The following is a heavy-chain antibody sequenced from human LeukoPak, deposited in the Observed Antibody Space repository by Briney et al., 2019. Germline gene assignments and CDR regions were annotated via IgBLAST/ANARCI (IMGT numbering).Heavy chain of an antibody. CDR3: ARGYCSSTSCRILDYYYGMDV. CDR1: GFTFSSYS. D-gene: IGHD2-2*01. CDR2: ISSSSSYI. V-gene: IGHV3-21*01. Sequence: PGGSLRLSCAASGFTFSSYSMNWVRQAPGKGLEWVSSISSSSSYIYYADSVKGRFTISRDNAKNSLYLQMNSLRAEDTAVYYCARGYCSSTSCRILDYYYGMDVWGQGTTVTVSS. J-gene: IGHJ6*02.